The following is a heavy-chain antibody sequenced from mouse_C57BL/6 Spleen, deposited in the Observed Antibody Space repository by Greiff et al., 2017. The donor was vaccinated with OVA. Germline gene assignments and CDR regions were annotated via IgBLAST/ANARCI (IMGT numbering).Heavy chain of an antibody. V-gene: IGHV1-61*01. J-gene: IGHJ4*01. CDR3: ARRLLWLRGAMDY. CDR2: IYPSDSET. D-gene: IGHD2-2*01. Sequence: QVQLQQPGAELVRPGSSVKLSCKASGYTFTSYWMDWVKQRPGQGLEWIGNIYPSDSETHYNQKFKDKATLTEDKSSSTAYMQLSSLTSEDSAVYYCARRLLWLRGAMDYWGQGTSVTVSS. CDR1: GYTFTSYW.